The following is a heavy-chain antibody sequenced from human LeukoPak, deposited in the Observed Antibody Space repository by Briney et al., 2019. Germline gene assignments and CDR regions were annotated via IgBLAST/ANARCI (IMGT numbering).Heavy chain of an antibody. CDR3: ARDLALGYCSSTSCYNTHYYYGMDV. J-gene: IGHJ6*02. Sequence: GGSLRLSCAASGFTFSSYAMHWVRQAPGKGLEWVSVIYSGGSTYYADSVKGRFTISRDNSKNTLYLQMNSLRAEDTAVYYCARDLALGYCSSTSCYNTHYYYGMDVWGQGTTVTVSS. V-gene: IGHV3-66*01. D-gene: IGHD2-2*02. CDR1: GFTFSSYA. CDR2: IYSGGST.